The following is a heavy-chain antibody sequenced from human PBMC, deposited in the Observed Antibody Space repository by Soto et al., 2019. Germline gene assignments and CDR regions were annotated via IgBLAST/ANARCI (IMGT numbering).Heavy chain of an antibody. D-gene: IGHD2-15*01. J-gene: IGHJ4*02. CDR2: INPSGGST. Sequence: ASVKVSCKASGYTFTSNYIHWVRQAPGQGLEWMGIINPSGGSTSYAQKFQGRVTMTRDTSTSTVYMELSSLRSEDTAVYYCARQYCSGGSCYTLDYWGQGTLVTVSS. CDR3: ARQYCSGGSCYTLDY. CDR1: GYTFTSNY. V-gene: IGHV1-46*01.